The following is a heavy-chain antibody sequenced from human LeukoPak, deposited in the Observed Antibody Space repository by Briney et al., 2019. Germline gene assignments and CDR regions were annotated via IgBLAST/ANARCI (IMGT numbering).Heavy chain of an antibody. V-gene: IGHV4-59*01. CDR1: GGSISSYY. CDR3: ARNGAAWDYYFDY. Sequence: SETLSLTCTVSGGSISSYYWSWIRQPPGKGLEWIGYIYYSGSTNYTPSLKSRVTISVDTSKNQFSLKLSSVTAADTAVYYCARNGAAWDYYFDYWGQGTLVTVSS. J-gene: IGHJ4*02. D-gene: IGHD4-17*01. CDR2: IYYSGST.